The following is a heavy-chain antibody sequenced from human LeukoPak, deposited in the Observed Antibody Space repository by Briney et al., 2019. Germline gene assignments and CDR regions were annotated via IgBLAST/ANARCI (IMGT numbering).Heavy chain of an antibody. CDR2: IYYSGST. D-gene: IGHD1-7*01. J-gene: IGHJ4*02. Sequence: KPSETLSLTCAVSGGSISSYYWSWIRQPPGKGLEWIGYIYYSGSTNYNPSLKSRVTVSVDTSKNQVSLNMSSVTAADTAVYFCARRRDWNYGGSDYWGQGTLVTVSS. CDR3: ARRRDWNYGGSDY. V-gene: IGHV4-59*01. CDR1: GGSISSYY.